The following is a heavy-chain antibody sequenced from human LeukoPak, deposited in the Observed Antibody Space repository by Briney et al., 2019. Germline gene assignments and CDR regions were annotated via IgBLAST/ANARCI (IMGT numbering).Heavy chain of an antibody. Sequence: GGSLRLSCAASGFTFSSYGMHWVRQAPGKGLEWVAVISYDGSNKYYADSVKGRFTISRDNSKNTLYLQMNSLRAEDTAVYYCARVPSGSLFAVAFDIWGQGTMVTVSS. V-gene: IGHV3-30*19. CDR3: ARVPSGSLFAVAFDI. CDR2: ISYDGSNK. J-gene: IGHJ3*02. CDR1: GFTFSSYG. D-gene: IGHD1-26*01.